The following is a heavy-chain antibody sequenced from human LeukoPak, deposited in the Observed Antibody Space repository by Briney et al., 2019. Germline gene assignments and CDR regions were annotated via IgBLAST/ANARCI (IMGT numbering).Heavy chain of an antibody. D-gene: IGHD2-2*01. CDR1: GGSISGGSYY. Sequence: SETLSLTYTVSGGSISGGSYYWSWIRQPAGKGLEWIGRIYTSGSTNYNPSLKSRVTISVDTSKNQFSLKLSSVTAADTAVYYCARDAMSFSTHAFDIWGQGTMVTVSS. J-gene: IGHJ3*02. CDR3: ARDAMSFSTHAFDI. V-gene: IGHV4-61*02. CDR2: IYTSGST.